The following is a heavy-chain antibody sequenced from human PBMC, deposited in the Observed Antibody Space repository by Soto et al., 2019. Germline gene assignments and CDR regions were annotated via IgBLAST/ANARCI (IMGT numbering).Heavy chain of an antibody. CDR1: GYSFTSYW. CDR3: ARTYYDFWSGLPWFDP. Sequence: PGESLKISCRGSGYSFTSYWIVWVRQMPGKGLEWMGIIYPGDSDTRYSPSFQGQVTISADKSISTAYLQWSSLKASDTAMYYCARTYYDFWSGLPWFDPWGQGTLVTVSS. CDR2: IYPGDSDT. D-gene: IGHD3-3*01. J-gene: IGHJ5*02. V-gene: IGHV5-51*01.